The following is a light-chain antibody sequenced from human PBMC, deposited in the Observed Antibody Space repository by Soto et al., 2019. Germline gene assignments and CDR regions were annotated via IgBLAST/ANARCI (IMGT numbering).Light chain of an antibody. Sequence: QSVLTQPPSVSGAPGQRVTISCTGSSSNIGAGYDLHWYQQLPGTAPKLLIYDDTNRPSGVPDRFSGSKSGTSASLAITGLQAEDEADYYCQSYDSSLSGDVFGSVTKLTVL. V-gene: IGLV1-40*01. CDR1: SSNIGAGYD. J-gene: IGLJ1*01. CDR2: DDT. CDR3: QSYDSSLSGDV.